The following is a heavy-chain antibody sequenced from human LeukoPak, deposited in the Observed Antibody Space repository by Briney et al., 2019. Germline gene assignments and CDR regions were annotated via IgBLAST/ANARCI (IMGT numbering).Heavy chain of an antibody. CDR2: IWFDGSNE. V-gene: IGHV3-30*02. D-gene: IGHD1-26*01. CDR1: RFTFSTYG. Sequence: GGSLRLSCATSRFTFSTYGMHWVRQAPGKGLEWVAFIWFDGSNEDYADSVKGRFTISRDNSKNTLHLQMSSLRAEDTAVYYCAKGGYSGSYYGGFDFWGQGTLVTVSS. J-gene: IGHJ4*02. CDR3: AKGGYSGSYYGGFDF.